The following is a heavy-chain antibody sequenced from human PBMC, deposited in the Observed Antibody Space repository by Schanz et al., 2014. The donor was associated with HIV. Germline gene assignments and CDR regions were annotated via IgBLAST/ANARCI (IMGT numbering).Heavy chain of an antibody. CDR1: GFTFSSFG. Sequence: QVQLVESGGGVVRPGRSLRLSCAASGFTFSSFGMHWVRQAPGKGLEWVAVISYDGRNKYYADSVKGRFTISRDNSKNTLNLRVNSLRAEDTAVYYCAKDRNYYDSRYRGKGNYYYYYGMDVWGQGTTVTVSS. CDR3: AKDRNYYDSRYRGKGNYYYYYGMDV. J-gene: IGHJ6*02. D-gene: IGHD3-22*01. V-gene: IGHV3-30*18. CDR2: ISYDGRNK.